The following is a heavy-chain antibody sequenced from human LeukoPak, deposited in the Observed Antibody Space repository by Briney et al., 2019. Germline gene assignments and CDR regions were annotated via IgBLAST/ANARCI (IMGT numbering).Heavy chain of an antibody. CDR2: ISWNSGNI. CDR1: GFTFDDYA. Sequence: GGSLRLSCAASGFTFDDYAMHWVRQAPGKGLEWASGISWNSGNIGYADSVKGRFTISRDNAKNSLHLQLNSLRAEDMAFDYCAKDKGAVVRENYFDYWGQGTLVTVSS. D-gene: IGHD1-26*01. J-gene: IGHJ4*02. V-gene: IGHV3-9*03. CDR3: AKDKGAVVRENYFDY.